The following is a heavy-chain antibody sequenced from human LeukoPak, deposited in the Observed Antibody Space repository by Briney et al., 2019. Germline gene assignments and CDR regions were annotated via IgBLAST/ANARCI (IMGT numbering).Heavy chain of an antibody. CDR2: IWSDGSNK. Sequence: GRSLRLSCAASGFTFSNHGMHWARQAPGKGLEWVAIIWSDGSNKYYADSVKGRFTISRDNSRNTLYLQMNSLRAEDTALYYCAKDYRVGASQQDYWGQGTLVTVSS. V-gene: IGHV3-33*06. CDR1: GFTFSNHG. J-gene: IGHJ4*02. D-gene: IGHD1-26*01. CDR3: AKDYRVGASQQDY.